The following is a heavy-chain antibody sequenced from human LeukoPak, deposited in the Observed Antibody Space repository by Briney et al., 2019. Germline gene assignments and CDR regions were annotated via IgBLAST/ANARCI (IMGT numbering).Heavy chain of an antibody. J-gene: IGHJ3*02. V-gene: IGHV4-59*12. D-gene: IGHD1/OR15-1a*01. Sequence: SETLSLTCTVSGASISDYSWSWIRQPPGKGLEWIGNLYYSGSANHNPSLKSRVTMSIDTSKNQFSLKLSSVTAADTAVYYCARDINWDRGSDAFDIWGQGTMVTVSS. CDR2: LYYSGSA. CDR1: GASISDYS. CDR3: ARDINWDRGSDAFDI.